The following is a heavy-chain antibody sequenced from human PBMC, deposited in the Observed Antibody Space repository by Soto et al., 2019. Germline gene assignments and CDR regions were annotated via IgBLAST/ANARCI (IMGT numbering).Heavy chain of an antibody. CDR3: ARLGVDCSGGSCYALAFCYYYYYMDV. Sequence: ASVKVSCKASGYTFTSYGISWVRQAPRQGLEWMGWISAYNGNTNYAQKLQGRVTMTTDTSTSTAYMELRSLRSDDTAVYYCARLGVDCSGGSCYALAFCYYYYYMDVWGKGTTVTVSS. J-gene: IGHJ6*03. V-gene: IGHV1-18*01. D-gene: IGHD2-15*01. CDR2: ISAYNGNT. CDR1: GYTFTSYG.